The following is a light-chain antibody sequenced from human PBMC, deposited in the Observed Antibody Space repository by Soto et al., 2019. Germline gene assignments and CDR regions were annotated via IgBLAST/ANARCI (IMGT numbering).Light chain of an antibody. Sequence: EIVLTHSPVTLSSSPGERTTLSCRASQSVSSSNLAWYQQKTGQAPRLLIYGTSSRATGIPDRFSGSGSGSDFTLTISTLEPEDFAVYYCQQYGNSPPYTFGQGTKLEIK. V-gene: IGKV3-20*01. CDR2: GTS. CDR1: QSVSSSN. CDR3: QQYGNSPPYT. J-gene: IGKJ2*01.